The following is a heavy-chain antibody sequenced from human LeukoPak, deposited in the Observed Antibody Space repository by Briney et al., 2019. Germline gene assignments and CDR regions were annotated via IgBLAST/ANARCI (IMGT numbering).Heavy chain of an antibody. CDR3: AREKLSFFDSSGYFYY. CDR2: ISSSGSAI. D-gene: IGHD3-22*01. V-gene: IGHV3-48*03. J-gene: IGHJ4*02. Sequence: GGSLRLSCAASGFTFSSYEMNWVRQAPGKGLEWVSFISSSGSAIHYADSVRGRFTISRDNAKNSLYLQMSRLRAEDTAVYYCAREKLSFFDSSGYFYYWGQGTLVTVSS. CDR1: GFTFSSYE.